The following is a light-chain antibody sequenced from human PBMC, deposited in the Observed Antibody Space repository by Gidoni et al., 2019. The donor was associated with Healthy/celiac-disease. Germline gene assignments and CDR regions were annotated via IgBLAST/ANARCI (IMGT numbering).Light chain of an antibody. CDR1: QSISSW. V-gene: IGKV1-5*03. Sequence: IQMTQSPSTLSASVGDRVTITCRPSQSISSWLAWYQQKPGKAPKLLIYKASSLESGVPSRFSGSGSGTEFTRTISSLQPDDVATYYCQQYNSYPFTFGPGTKVEIK. CDR3: QQYNSYPFT. CDR2: KAS. J-gene: IGKJ3*01.